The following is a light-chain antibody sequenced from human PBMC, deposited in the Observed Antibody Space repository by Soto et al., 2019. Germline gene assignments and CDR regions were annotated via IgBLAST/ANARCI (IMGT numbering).Light chain of an antibody. V-gene: IGKV3-20*01. J-gene: IGKJ5*01. Sequence: EIVLTQTPGTLSLSPGERATLSCRASQSVSTSQLAWYQQKPGQAPRLLIFGASSRATGIPDRFRGSGSGTDFTLTISRLEPEDFATYYCLRHNSYPITFGQGTRLEIK. CDR3: LRHNSYPIT. CDR2: GAS. CDR1: QSVSTSQ.